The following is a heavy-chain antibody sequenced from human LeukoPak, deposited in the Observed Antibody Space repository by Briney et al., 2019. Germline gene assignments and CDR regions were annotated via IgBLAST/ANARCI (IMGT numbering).Heavy chain of an antibody. CDR1: GFAFGNFA. CDR2: IGGSGAGI. Sequence: GGSLRLSCEVSGFAFGNFAMSWVRQAPGKRLEWVSGIGGSGAGIYYGDSVKGRFTISRDNSKNTLWLQMNSLRAEDTAVYYCARALKRVVPAARGAFDIWGQGTMVTVSS. D-gene: IGHD2-2*01. V-gene: IGHV3-23*01. CDR3: ARALKRVVPAARGAFDI. J-gene: IGHJ3*02.